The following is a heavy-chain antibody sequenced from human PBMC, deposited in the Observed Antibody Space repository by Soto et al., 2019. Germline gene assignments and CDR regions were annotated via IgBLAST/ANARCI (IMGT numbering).Heavy chain of an antibody. V-gene: IGHV4-59*12. J-gene: IGHJ4*02. Sequence: PSETLSLTCTVSGGSISSYYWSWIRQPPGKGLEWIGYIYYSGSTNYNPSLKSRVTISVDTSKNQFSLKLSSVTAADTAVYYCATLARYCSGGSCYAYFDYWGQGTLVTVSS. CDR2: IYYSGST. D-gene: IGHD2-15*01. CDR1: GGSISSYY. CDR3: ATLARYCSGGSCYAYFDY.